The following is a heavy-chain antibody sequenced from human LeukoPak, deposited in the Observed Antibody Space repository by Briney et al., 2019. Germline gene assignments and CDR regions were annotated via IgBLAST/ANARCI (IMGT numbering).Heavy chain of an antibody. CDR3: AKGGSGWLSAW. CDR2: ISPTGSTT. J-gene: IGHJ4*02. V-gene: IGHV3-74*01. Sequence: GGSLRLSCTASGFSFSGHWMHWARQLPGKGLVWVSRISPTGSTTSYADSVKGRFTISRDNSKNTLYLQMNSLRAEDTAVYYCAKGGSGWLSAWWGQGTLVTVSS. CDR1: GFSFSGHW. D-gene: IGHD6-19*01.